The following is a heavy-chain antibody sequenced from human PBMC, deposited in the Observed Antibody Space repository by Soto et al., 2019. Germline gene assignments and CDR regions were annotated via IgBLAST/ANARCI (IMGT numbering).Heavy chain of an antibody. V-gene: IGHV3-33*01. J-gene: IGHJ4*02. CDR2: IWYDGSNK. CDR1: GFTFSSFG. CDR3: ARGYDYVWGSYRQPNYFDY. D-gene: IGHD3-16*02. Sequence: GGSLRLSCAASGFTFSSFGMHWVRQAPGKGLEWVAVIWYDGSNKYYADSVKGRFTISRDNSKNTLYLQMNSLRAEDTAVYYCARGYDYVWGSYRQPNYFDYWGQGTLVTVSS.